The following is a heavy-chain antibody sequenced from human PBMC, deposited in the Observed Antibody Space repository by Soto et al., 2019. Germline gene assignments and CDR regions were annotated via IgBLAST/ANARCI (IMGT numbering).Heavy chain of an antibody. J-gene: IGHJ2*01. D-gene: IGHD6-19*01. CDR3: ARDLGQYSSGWYPENGYFDL. V-gene: IGHV3-48*01. CDR1: GFTFSSYS. CDR2: ISSSSSTI. Sequence: EVQLVESGGGLVQPGGSLRLSCAASGFTFSSYSMNWVRQAPGKGLEWVSYISSSSSTIYYADSVKGRFTISRDNAKNSLYLQMNSLRAEDTAVYYCARDLGQYSSGWYPENGYFDLWGRGTQVTVSS.